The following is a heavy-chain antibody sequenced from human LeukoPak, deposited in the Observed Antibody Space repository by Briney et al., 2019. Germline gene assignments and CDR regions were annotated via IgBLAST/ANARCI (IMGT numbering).Heavy chain of an antibody. CDR1: GGSISNYY. D-gene: IGHD2-2*01. CDR3: ARDTYQLLSFDY. J-gene: IGHJ4*02. CDR2: IYYSGST. V-gene: IGHV4-59*01. Sequence: SETLSLTCTVSGGSISNYYWSWIRQPPGKGLEWIGYIYYSGSTNYNPSLKSRVTMSVDTSKNQFSLKLTSVTAADTAVYYCARDTYQLLSFDYWGQGTLVTVSS.